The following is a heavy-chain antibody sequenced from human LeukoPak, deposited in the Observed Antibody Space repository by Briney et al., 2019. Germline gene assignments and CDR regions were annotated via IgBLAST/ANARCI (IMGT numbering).Heavy chain of an antibody. J-gene: IGHJ4*02. CDR1: GFTFSKYG. D-gene: IGHD6-13*01. CDR3: ASSSWYALDY. Sequence: PGGSLRLSCAASGFTFSKYGMHWVRQAPGKGLEWISYISSSGSTMYYADSVKGRFTISRDNAKNSLYLQMNSLRAEDTAIYYCASSSWYALDYWGQGTLVTVSS. CDR2: ISSSGSTM. V-gene: IGHV3-48*03.